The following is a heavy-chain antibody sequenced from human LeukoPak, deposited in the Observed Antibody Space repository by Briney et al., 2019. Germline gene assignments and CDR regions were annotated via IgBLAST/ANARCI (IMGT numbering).Heavy chain of an antibody. D-gene: IGHD6-19*01. V-gene: IGHV1-18*01. CDR3: ARDLSSGRYYFDY. Sequence: ASVTVSCTCSGYTFTSFGISWVRQPPGQGREWMGWISAYNGNKNYSQKLQGRVTITTDTSTSTAYMDLRNLRADDTAVYYCARDLSSGRYYFDYWGQGTLVTVSS. CDR1: GYTFTSFG. J-gene: IGHJ4*02. CDR2: ISAYNGNK.